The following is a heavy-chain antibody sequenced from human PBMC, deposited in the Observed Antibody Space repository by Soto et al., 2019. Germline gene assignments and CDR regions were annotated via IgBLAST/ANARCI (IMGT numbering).Heavy chain of an antibody. J-gene: IGHJ4*02. CDR2: ISASGNST. Sequence: EVQLLESGGGLVQPGGSLRLSCAASGFTFSSYAMGWVRQAPGKGLEWVSVISASGNSTYYADSVKGRFAISRDNSNNTHYLQMNSLSAEDTAVYYCAKDDPFTYWGQGTLVTVSS. D-gene: IGHD3-3*02. V-gene: IGHV3-23*01. CDR1: GFTFSSYA. CDR3: AKDDPFTY.